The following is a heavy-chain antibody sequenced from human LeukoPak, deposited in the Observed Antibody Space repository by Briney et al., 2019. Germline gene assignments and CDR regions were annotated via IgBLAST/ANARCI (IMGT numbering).Heavy chain of an antibody. V-gene: IGHV3-13*01. CDR3: ARGIPGYSYGYDY. D-gene: IGHD5-18*01. Sequence: GGSLRLSCAASGFTFSSYDMHWVRQATGKGLERVSAIGTAGDTYYPGSVKGRFTISRENAKNSLYLQMNSLRAGDTAVYYCARGIPGYSYGYDYWGQGTLVSVSS. J-gene: IGHJ4*02. CDR1: GFTFSSYD. CDR2: IGTAGDT.